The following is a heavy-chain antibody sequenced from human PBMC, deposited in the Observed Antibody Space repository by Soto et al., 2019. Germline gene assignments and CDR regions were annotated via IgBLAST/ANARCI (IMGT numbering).Heavy chain of an antibody. V-gene: IGHV3-21*01. J-gene: IGHJ1*01. CDR3: ARGRSGSYYATEYFQH. Sequence: GGSLRLSCAASGFTFSSYIMNWVRQAPGKGLEWVSSISSSSSYIYYADSVKGRFTISRDNAKNSLYLQMNSLRAEDTAVYYCARGRSGSYYATEYFQHWGQGTLVTVSS. CDR1: GFTFSSYI. CDR2: ISSSSSYI. D-gene: IGHD1-26*01.